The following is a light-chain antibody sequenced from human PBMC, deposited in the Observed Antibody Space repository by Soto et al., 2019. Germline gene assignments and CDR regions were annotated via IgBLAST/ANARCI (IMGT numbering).Light chain of an antibody. CDR2: GAS. CDR3: QQYGSSALT. Sequence: EIVLTQSPCTLSLSPGERATLSCRASQSVSSSYLAWYQQKPGQAPRLLIYGASSRATGIPDRFSGSGSGTDFTLTISRLEPEDFAVYYCQQYGSSALTFGGGTKVDIK. V-gene: IGKV3-20*01. J-gene: IGKJ4*01. CDR1: QSVSSSY.